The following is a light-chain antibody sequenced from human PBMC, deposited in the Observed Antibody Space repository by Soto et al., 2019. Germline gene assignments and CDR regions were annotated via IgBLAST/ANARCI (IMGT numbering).Light chain of an antibody. Sequence: EIVMTQSPATLSVSPGERATLSCSASQSVSSKLAWHQQKPGQAPRLLIYDASTRATDTPARFSGSGSGTEFTLTIRSLQSEDFAIYYCQQYYNWPPMYTFGQGTKLEIK. CDR1: QSVSSK. V-gene: IGKV3-15*01. CDR3: QQYYNWPPMYT. J-gene: IGKJ2*01. CDR2: DAS.